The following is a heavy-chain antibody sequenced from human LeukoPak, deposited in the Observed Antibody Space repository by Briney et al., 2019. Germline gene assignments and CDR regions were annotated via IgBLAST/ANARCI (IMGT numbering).Heavy chain of an antibody. CDR2: IYYSGST. D-gene: IGHD2-15*01. CDR1: GGSISSHY. CDR3: ARSPVLLSGYYYYYYMDV. Sequence: SETLSLTCTVSGGSISSHYWSWIRQPPGKGLEWIGYIYYSGSTNYNPSLKSRVTISVDTSKNQFSLKLSPVTAADTAVCYCARSPVLLSGYYYYYYMDVWGKGTTVTVSS. V-gene: IGHV4-59*11. J-gene: IGHJ6*03.